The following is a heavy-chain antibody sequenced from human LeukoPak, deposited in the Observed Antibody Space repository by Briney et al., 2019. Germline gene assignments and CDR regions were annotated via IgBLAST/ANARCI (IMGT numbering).Heavy chain of an antibody. Sequence: SETLSLTCTVSGGSISSYYWSWIRQPPGKGPEWIGYIYYSGSTNYNPSLKSRVTISVDTSKNQFSLKLSSVTAADTAVYYCARGSIAARPDGLFDYWGQGTLVTVSS. V-gene: IGHV4-59*01. J-gene: IGHJ4*02. D-gene: IGHD6-6*01. CDR2: IYYSGST. CDR1: GGSISSYY. CDR3: ARGSIAARPDGLFDY.